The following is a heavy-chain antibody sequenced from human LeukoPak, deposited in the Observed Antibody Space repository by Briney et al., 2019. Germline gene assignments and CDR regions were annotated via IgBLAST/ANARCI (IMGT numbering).Heavy chain of an antibody. D-gene: IGHD2-15*01. V-gene: IGHV3-30-3*01. Sequence: QPGGSLRLSCAASGFTFSSYAMHWVRQAPGKGLEWVAVISYDGSNKYYADSVKGRFTISRDNSKNTLYLQMNSLRAEDTAVYYCARDRVVAADDFDYWGQGTLVTVSS. CDR2: ISYDGSNK. CDR1: GFTFSSYA. CDR3: ARDRVVAADDFDY. J-gene: IGHJ4*02.